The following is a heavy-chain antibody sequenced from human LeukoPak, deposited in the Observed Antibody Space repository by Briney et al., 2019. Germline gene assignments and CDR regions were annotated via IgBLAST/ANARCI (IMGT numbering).Heavy chain of an antibody. CDR3: AKSYGITIFGVVHTPPVTGYFDL. CDR1: GFTFSSYA. J-gene: IGHJ2*01. V-gene: IGHV3-23*01. CDR2: ISGSGGST. D-gene: IGHD3-3*01. Sequence: QTGGSLRLSCAASGFTFSSYAMSWVRQAPGKGLEWVSAISGSGGSTYYADSVKGRFTISRDNSKNTLYLQMSSLRAEDTAVYYCAKSYGITIFGVVHTPPVTGYFDLWGRGTLVTVSS.